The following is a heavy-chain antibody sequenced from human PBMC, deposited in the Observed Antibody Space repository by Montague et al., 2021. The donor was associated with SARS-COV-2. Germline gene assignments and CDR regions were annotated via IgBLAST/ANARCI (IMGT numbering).Heavy chain of an antibody. Sequence: TLSLTCTVSGGSISSGSYYWSWIRQPAGKGLEWIGRIYTSGSTSYNPSLKSRVTISVDTSKNQFSLKLTSVTAADTAVYYCARVGVGTMVRGVIPAYYYYGMDVWGLGTAVTVSS. CDR3: ARVGVGTMVRGVIPAYYYYGMDV. CDR1: GGSISSGSYY. CDR2: IYTSGST. V-gene: IGHV4-61*02. D-gene: IGHD3-10*01. J-gene: IGHJ6*02.